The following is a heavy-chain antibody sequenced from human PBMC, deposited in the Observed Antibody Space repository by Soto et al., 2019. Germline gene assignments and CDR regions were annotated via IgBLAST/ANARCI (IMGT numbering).Heavy chain of an antibody. D-gene: IGHD3-10*01. CDR1: GGSISSGGYY. CDR2: INHSGST. CDR3: ARGPRKVPRKNWFDP. J-gene: IGHJ5*02. Sequence: SETLSLTCTVSGGSISSGGYYWSWIRQPPGKGLEWIGEINHSGSTNYNPSLKSRVTISVDTSKNQFSLKLSSVTAADTAVYYCARGPRKVPRKNWFDPWGQGTLVTVSS. V-gene: IGHV4-39*07.